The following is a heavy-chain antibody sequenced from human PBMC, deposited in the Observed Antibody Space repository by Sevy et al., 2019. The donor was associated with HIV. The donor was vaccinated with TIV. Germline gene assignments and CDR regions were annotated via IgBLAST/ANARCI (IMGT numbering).Heavy chain of an antibody. CDR3: ARDYTASYLPVS. J-gene: IGHJ4*02. CDR2: ISRSGTTR. D-gene: IGHD3-10*01. CDR1: GFTFSDYS. Sequence: GRSLRLSCAASGFTFSDYSLNWVRQAPGKGLEWVSYISRSGTTRHYADSVRGRFTISRDDAKNSLYLQMSSLRDEDTAVYYCARDYTASYLPVSWGQGTLVTVSS. V-gene: IGHV3-48*02.